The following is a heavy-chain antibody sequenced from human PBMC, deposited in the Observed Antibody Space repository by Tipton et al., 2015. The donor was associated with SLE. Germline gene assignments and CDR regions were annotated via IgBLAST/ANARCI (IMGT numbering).Heavy chain of an antibody. Sequence: TLSLTCAVYGGSFSGYYWSWIRQPPGKRLEWIGLIYHTGAANYNPSLNSRVTISIDTSRKQFSLSLHSVTAADTAVYYCARGRYFDSTGFRSQHWFFGMDVWGQGTTVSVSS. CDR2: IYHTGAA. CDR3: ARGRYFDSTGFRSQHWFFGMDV. V-gene: IGHV4-59*01. J-gene: IGHJ6*02. CDR1: GGSFSGYY. D-gene: IGHD3-22*01.